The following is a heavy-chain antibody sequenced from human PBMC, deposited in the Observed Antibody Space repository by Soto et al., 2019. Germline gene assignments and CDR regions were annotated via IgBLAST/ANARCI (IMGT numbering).Heavy chain of an antibody. V-gene: IGHV4-34*01. CDR1: GGSFSGYY. Sequence: SETLSLTCAVYGGSFSGYYWSWIRQPPGKGLEWIGEINHSGSTNYNPSLKSRVTISVDTSKNQFSLKLSSVTAADTAVYYCARGGTGTTGFRYYYYMDVWGKGTTVTVSS. CDR2: INHSGST. CDR3: ARGGTGTTGFRYYYYMDV. J-gene: IGHJ6*03. D-gene: IGHD1-7*01.